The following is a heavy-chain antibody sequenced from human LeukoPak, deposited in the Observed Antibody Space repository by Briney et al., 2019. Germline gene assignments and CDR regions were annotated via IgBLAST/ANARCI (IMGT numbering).Heavy chain of an antibody. D-gene: IGHD3-3*01. CDR1: GFTFSSYA. V-gene: IGHV3-23*01. Sequence: GGSLRLSCAASGFTFSSYAMSWVRQAPGKGLEWVSAISGSGGSTYYADSVKGRFTISRDNSKNTLYLQMNSLRAEDTAVYYCAKDSYDFWSGPPDYWGQGTLVTVSS. CDR2: ISGSGGST. CDR3: AKDSYDFWSGPPDY. J-gene: IGHJ4*02.